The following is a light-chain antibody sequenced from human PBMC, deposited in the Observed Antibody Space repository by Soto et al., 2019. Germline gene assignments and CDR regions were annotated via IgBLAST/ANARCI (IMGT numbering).Light chain of an antibody. CDR1: SSDVGGYNY. J-gene: IGLJ2*01. Sequence: QSVLTQPASVSGSPGQSITISCTGTSSDVGGYNYVSWYQQHPGKAPKLMIYEVSNRPSGVSNRFSGSKSGNTASLTISGLQVEDEADYYCSSYASSNTLVFGGGTKLTVL. CDR3: SSYASSNTLV. V-gene: IGLV2-14*01. CDR2: EVS.